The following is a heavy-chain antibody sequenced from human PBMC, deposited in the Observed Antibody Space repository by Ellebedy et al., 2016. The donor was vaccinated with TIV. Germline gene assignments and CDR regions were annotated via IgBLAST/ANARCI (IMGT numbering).Heavy chain of an antibody. V-gene: IGHV1-69*13. CDR1: GDTFRNSA. CDR3: ARSVFQVVVAATKHYYYAMDV. J-gene: IGHJ6*02. D-gene: IGHD2-15*01. CDR2: ILPIFGPV. Sequence: AASVKVSCKASGDTFRNSAISWVRQAPGQGLEWMGGILPIFGPVNDAQKFQGRVTITADESTSTAYMELSSLRSEDTAVYYCARSVFQVVVAATKHYYYAMDVWGQGTTVTVSS.